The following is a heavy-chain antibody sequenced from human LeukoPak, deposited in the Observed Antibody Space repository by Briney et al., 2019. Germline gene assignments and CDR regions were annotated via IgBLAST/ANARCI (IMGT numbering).Heavy chain of an antibody. V-gene: IGHV1-46*01. CDR3: ARDIAREFDY. CDR2: INPSDGST. CDR1: GYIFISYY. Sequence: GASVKVSCKASGYIFISYYIHWVRQAPGQGLEWMGVINPSDGSTNYAPKFQGRVTMTRDRSTSTVYMELSSLRSEDTAVYYCARDIAREFDYWGRGTLVTVSS. D-gene: IGHD3-16*02. J-gene: IGHJ4*02.